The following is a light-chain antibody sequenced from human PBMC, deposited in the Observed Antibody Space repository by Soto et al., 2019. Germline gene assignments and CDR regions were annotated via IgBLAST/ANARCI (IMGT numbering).Light chain of an antibody. CDR3: AAWDDRLNGPSYV. CDR2: TNN. CDR1: TSNIGSNP. J-gene: IGLJ1*01. Sequence: QSALTQPPSVSGTPGQTVTISCSGSTSNIGSNPVNGYQQLPGTAPRLLISTNNQRPSGVPDRFSGSRSGTSASLAISGLQSEDKADYYCAAWDDRLNGPSYVFGTGTKVTVL. V-gene: IGLV1-44*01.